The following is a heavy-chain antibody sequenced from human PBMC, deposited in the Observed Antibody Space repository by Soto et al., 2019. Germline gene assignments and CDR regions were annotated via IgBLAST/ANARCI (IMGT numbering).Heavy chain of an antibody. CDR2: IWYDGSNK. CDR1: GFTFSSFG. D-gene: IGHD6-19*01. J-gene: IGHJ4*02. CDR3: AGGGSGWYCFEY. V-gene: IGHV3-33*01. Sequence: QVQLVESGGGVVQPGRSLRLSCAASGFTFSSFGMHWVRQAPGKGLEWVAIIWYDGSNKYYADSVKGRVTISRDNSKNTLYLHMNGLRAEDTAVYYWAGGGSGWYCFEYWGQGTLVTVSS.